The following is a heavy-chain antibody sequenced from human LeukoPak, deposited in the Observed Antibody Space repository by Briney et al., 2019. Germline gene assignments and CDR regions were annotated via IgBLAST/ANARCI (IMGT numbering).Heavy chain of an antibody. CDR3: ARGGLYGDYYYYYYYMDV. D-gene: IGHD4-17*01. J-gene: IGHJ6*03. V-gene: IGHV1-18*01. Sequence: ASVKVSCKASGYTFTSYGISWVRQAPGQGLEWMGWISAYNGSTNYAQKLQGRVTMTTDTSTSTAYMELRSLRSDDTAVYYCARGGLYGDYYYYYYYMDVWGKGTTVTVSS. CDR2: ISAYNGST. CDR1: GYTFTSYG.